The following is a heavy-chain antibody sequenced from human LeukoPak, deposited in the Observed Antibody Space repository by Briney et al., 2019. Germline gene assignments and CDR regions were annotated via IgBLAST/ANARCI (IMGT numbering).Heavy chain of an antibody. CDR1: GFTFSSYA. J-gene: IGHJ6*03. V-gene: IGHV3-30-3*01. Sequence: PGGSLRLSCAASGFTFSSYAMHWVRQAPGKGLEWVAVISYDGSNKYYADSVKGRFTISRDNSKNSLYLQMNSLRAEDTAVYYCARGVVGATTVYYYYYMDVWGKGTTVTVSS. D-gene: IGHD1-26*01. CDR3: ARGVVGATTVYYYYYMDV. CDR2: ISYDGSNK.